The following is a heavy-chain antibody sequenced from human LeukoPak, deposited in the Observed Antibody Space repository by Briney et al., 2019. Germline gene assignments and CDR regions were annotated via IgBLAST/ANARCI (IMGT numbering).Heavy chain of an antibody. CDR3: ARPRGLRQLSAGFAP. J-gene: IGHJ5*02. D-gene: IGHD6-13*01. CDR2: IYSGGST. V-gene: IGHV3-66*02. CDR1: GFTVSSNY. Sequence: GGSLRLSCAASGFTVSSNYMSWVRQAPGKGLEWVSVIYSGGSTYYADSVKGRFTISRDNSKNTLYLQMNSLRAEDTAVYYCARPRGLRQLSAGFAPWGQEPLVTVSS.